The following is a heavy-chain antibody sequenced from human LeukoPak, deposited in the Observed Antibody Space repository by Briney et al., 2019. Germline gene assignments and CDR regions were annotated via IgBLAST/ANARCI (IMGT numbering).Heavy chain of an antibody. V-gene: IGHV1-2*02. J-gene: IGHJ4*02. CDR2: INPNSGGT. CDR3: ARDGNFDY. Sequence: ASVKVSCKASGYTXSGHYMHWVRQAPGQGLEWMGWINPNSGGTNYAQKFQGRVTMTGDTSISTAYMELTRLTSDDTAVYYCARDGNFDYWGQGTLVAVSS. CDR1: GYTXSGHY.